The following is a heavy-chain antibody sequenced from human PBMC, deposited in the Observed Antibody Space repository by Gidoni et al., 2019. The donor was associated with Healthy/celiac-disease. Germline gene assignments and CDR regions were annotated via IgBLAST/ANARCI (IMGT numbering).Heavy chain of an antibody. CDR3: ARDGVTIFGVVIPHAFDI. J-gene: IGHJ3*02. V-gene: IGHV3-21*01. CDR1: AFTFSTYS. D-gene: IGHD3-3*01. CDR2: SSSSSSYI. Sequence: EVQLVESGGGLVKPGGSLRLSCAASAFTFSTYSMNWVRQAPGQGLEWVSSSSSSSSYIYYADSVKGRFTISRDNAKNSLYLQMNSLRAEDTAVYYCARDGVTIFGVVIPHAFDIWGQGTMVTVSS.